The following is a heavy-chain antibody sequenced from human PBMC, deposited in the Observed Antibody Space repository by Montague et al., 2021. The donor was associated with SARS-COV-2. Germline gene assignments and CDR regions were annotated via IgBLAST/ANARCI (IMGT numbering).Heavy chain of an antibody. Sequence: PALVKPTQTLTLTCTFSRFSLSTSGMCVSWVRQPPGKALEWLALIDRDDEYYNTSLKTRLTISKDTSKNQVVLTLTNMDPVDTATYFRARGIGWRSRVIFDPWGQGTLVTVSS. V-gene: IGHV2-70*20. J-gene: IGHJ5*02. D-gene: IGHD1-26*01. CDR3: ARGIGWRSRVIFDP. CDR1: RFSLSTSGMC. CDR2: IDRDDE.